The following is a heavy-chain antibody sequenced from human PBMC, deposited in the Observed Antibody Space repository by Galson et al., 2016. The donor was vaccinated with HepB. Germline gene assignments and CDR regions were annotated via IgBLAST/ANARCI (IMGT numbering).Heavy chain of an antibody. CDR1: GFTVDDYI. V-gene: IGHV3-43*01. Sequence: SLRLSCATSGFTVDDYIMHWVRQTPEKGLEWVSLINWDGRTTYYADSVQRRFTISRDNNRNSLSLHMNSLKSEDTALYYCAKASGSHARYYFDRWGQGTQVAVSA. J-gene: IGHJ4*02. D-gene: IGHD3-3*01. CDR2: INWDGRTT. CDR3: AKASGSHARYYFDR.